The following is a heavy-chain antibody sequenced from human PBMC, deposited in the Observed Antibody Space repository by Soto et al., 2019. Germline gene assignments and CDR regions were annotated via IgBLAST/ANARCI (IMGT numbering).Heavy chain of an antibody. Sequence: SETLSITCTVSGGCLSSYYWSWILQPPEKGLEWIGYIYYSGSTNYNPSLKSRVTISVDTSKNQFSLKLSSVTAADTAVYYCARAVGASGLRFLEWLPQTRQNYYMDVWGKGTTVT. CDR3: ARAVGASGLRFLEWLPQTRQNYYMDV. J-gene: IGHJ6*03. D-gene: IGHD3-3*01. CDR2: IYYSGST. CDR1: GGCLSSYY. V-gene: IGHV4-59*01.